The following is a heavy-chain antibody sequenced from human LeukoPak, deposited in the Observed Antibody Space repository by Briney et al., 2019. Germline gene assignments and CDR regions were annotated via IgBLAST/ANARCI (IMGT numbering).Heavy chain of an antibody. CDR2: INHDGTLR. Sequence: GGSLRLACAAPGFTFSDYGMHWVRQAPGKGLVWVSHINHDGTLRNYADSVKGRFTISRDFAKNTLYLQMNTLGAEDTAVYYCVRYVFSLGDSWGQGTLVTVSS. CDR3: VRYVFSLGDS. CDR1: GFTFSDYG. V-gene: IGHV3-74*01. D-gene: IGHD3-10*02. J-gene: IGHJ4*02.